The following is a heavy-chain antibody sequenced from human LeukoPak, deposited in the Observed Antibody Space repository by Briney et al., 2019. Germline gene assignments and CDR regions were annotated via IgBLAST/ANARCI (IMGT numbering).Heavy chain of an antibody. CDR2: ISSSSSTI. CDR3: ARGGLHGQYYDILNYYMDV. Sequence: GGSLRLSCAASGFTFSSYSMNWVRQAPGKGLEWVSYISSSSSTIYYADSVKGRFTISRDNAKNSLYLQMNSLRAEDTALYHCARGGLHGQYYDILNYYMDVWGKGTTVTISS. V-gene: IGHV3-48*04. CDR1: GFTFSSYS. J-gene: IGHJ6*03. D-gene: IGHD3-9*01.